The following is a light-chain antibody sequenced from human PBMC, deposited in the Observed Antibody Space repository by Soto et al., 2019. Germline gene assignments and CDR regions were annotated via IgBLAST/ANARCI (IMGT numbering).Light chain of an antibody. Sequence: QSALTQPRSVSGSPGQSVTISCTGTSSDVGGCNYVSWYQQHPGKAPKLMIYDVSKRPSGVPDRFSGSKSGNTASLTISGLQAEDEADYYCCSYAGSHWVFGGGTKLTVL. CDR3: CSYAGSHWV. V-gene: IGLV2-11*01. CDR2: DVS. J-gene: IGLJ3*02. CDR1: SSDVGGCNY.